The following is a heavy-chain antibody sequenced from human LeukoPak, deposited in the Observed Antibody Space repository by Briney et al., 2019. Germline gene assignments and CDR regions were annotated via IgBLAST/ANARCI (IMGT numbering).Heavy chain of an antibody. Sequence: SETLSLTCTVSGGSISSSSYYWGWIRQPPGKGREWSGSIYYSGSTYYNPSLKIRVTISVDTSKNQFSLKLSSVTAADTAVYYCAREVVTALVTGWFDPWGKGTLVTVSS. V-gene: IGHV4-39*07. D-gene: IGHD2-21*02. J-gene: IGHJ5*02. CDR1: GGSISSSSYY. CDR3: AREVVTALVTGWFDP. CDR2: IYYSGST.